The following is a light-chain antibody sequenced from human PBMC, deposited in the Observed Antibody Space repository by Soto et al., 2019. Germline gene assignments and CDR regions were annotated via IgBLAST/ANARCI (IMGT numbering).Light chain of an antibody. Sequence: HSVLNKLPSGYGIPGQRVTITCSRSSSSIGTNYVYWYQQLPGTAPKLLIYKNNQRPSGGPDRFSGSKSGTSASLAISGLRSEHEADYHCASFDDSLSGYVFGTGTKVTVL. CDR1: SSSIGTNY. V-gene: IGLV1-47*01. J-gene: IGLJ1*01. CDR3: ASFDDSLSGYV. CDR2: KNN.